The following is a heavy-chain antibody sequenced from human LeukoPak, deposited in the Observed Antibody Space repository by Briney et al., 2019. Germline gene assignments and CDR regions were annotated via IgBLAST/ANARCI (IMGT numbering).Heavy chain of an antibody. CDR1: GDSVSGSSVA. J-gene: IGHJ4*02. V-gene: IGHV6-1*01. CDR3: VRQERPDFDY. CDR2: AYYRSKWHI. Sequence: SQTLSLTCVISGDSVSGSSVAWNWIRQSPARGLEWLGRAYYRSKWHIGYDVSVKSRITISPDTSKNQLSLQLNSVTPEDTAVYYCVRQERPDFDYWGQGTLVTVSA.